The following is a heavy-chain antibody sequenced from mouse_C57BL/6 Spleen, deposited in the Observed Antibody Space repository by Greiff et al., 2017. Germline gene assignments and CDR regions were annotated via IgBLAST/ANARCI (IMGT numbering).Heavy chain of an antibody. CDR2: IDPEDGET. J-gene: IGHJ3*01. Sequence: EVQRVESGAELVKPGASVKLSCTASGFNIKDYYMHWVKQRPEQGLEWIGRIDPEDGETKYAPKFQGKATITADTSSNTAYLQLSSLTSEDTAVYYCARSDYGSSYWFAYWGQGTLVTVSA. V-gene: IGHV14-2*01. D-gene: IGHD1-1*01. CDR3: ARSDYGSSYWFAY. CDR1: GFNIKDYY.